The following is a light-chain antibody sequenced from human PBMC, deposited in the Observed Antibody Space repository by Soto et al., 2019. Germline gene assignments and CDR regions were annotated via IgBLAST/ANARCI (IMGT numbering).Light chain of an antibody. Sequence: QSVLTQPASVSGSPGQSITISCTGTSSDVGDYNYVSWYQQHPGKAPKLMIYEVSNRPSGVSNRFSGSKSGNTASLTISGLQAEDEAHYYCSSYRSSNTVVFGGGTKVTVL. CDR1: SSDVGDYNY. CDR3: SSYRSSNTVV. J-gene: IGLJ2*01. V-gene: IGLV2-14*01. CDR2: EVS.